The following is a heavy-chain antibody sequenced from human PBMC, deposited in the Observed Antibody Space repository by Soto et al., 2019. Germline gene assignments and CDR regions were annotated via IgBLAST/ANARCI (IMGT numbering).Heavy chain of an antibody. CDR1: GFTFSSYS. V-gene: IGHV3-21*01. CDR3: ARDGPLGAYGDNGHDAFDI. D-gene: IGHD4-17*01. Sequence: EVQLVESGGGLVKPGGSLRLSCAASGFTFSSYSMNWVHQAPGKGLEWVSSISSSSSYIYYADSVKGRFTISRDNAKNSLYLQMNSLRAEDTAVYYCARDGPLGAYGDNGHDAFDIWGQGTMVTVSP. CDR2: ISSSSSYI. J-gene: IGHJ3*02.